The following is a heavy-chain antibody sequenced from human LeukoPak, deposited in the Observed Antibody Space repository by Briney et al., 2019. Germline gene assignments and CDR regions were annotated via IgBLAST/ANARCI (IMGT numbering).Heavy chain of an antibody. D-gene: IGHD6-13*01. Sequence: ASVKVSCKASGYTFTSYGISWVRQAPGQGLEWMGWISAYNGNTNYAQKLQGRVTMTTDTSTSTAYMELRSLRSDDTAVYYCAGGGYSSSWPPTRWFDPWGQGTLVTVSS. CDR1: GYTFTSYG. CDR2: ISAYNGNT. V-gene: IGHV1-18*01. CDR3: AGGGYSSSWPPTRWFDP. J-gene: IGHJ5*02.